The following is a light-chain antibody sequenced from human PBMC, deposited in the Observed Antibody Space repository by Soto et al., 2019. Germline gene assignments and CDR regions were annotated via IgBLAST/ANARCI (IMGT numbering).Light chain of an antibody. V-gene: IGKV3-11*01. CDR3: QQRHMWPIT. CDR1: QSFRGL. J-gene: IGKJ5*01. Sequence: EVVLTQSRVTLALSPWERATLSCRASQSFRGLLAWYQQKPGQAPRLLIYDAYNRATGIPPRFSGSGSGTDFTLTISSLEPEDSAVYYCQQRHMWPITFGQGTRLEI. CDR2: DAY.